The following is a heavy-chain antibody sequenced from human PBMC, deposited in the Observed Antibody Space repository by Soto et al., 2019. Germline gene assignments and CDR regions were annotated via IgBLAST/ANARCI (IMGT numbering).Heavy chain of an antibody. V-gene: IGHV4-39*02. CDR2: VLYGWKT. Sequence: LGLLPPPPGGGVGLVWSVLYGWKTLYKPYPKDLVTISVDTSKNLFSLNLSSVTAADTAMYYCARPQFSGTYHDPFKIWGPGTMVTVSS. J-gene: IGHJ3*02. D-gene: IGHD1-26*01. CDR3: ARPQFSGTYHDPFKI.